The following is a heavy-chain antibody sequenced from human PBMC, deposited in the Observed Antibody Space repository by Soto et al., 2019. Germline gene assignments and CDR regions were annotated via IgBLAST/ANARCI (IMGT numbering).Heavy chain of an antibody. CDR1: GFTFTGYY. CDR3: ARGGDVNYYHGMDV. D-gene: IGHD5-12*01. J-gene: IGHJ6*02. CDR2: INPNSGGT. V-gene: IGHV1-2*04. Sequence: ASVKVSCKASGFTFTGYYMYWVRQAPGQGLEWMGWINPNSGGTNYAQKFQGWVTMTRDTSISTAYMELSRLRSDDTAVYYCARGGDVNYYHGMDVWGQGTTVTVSS.